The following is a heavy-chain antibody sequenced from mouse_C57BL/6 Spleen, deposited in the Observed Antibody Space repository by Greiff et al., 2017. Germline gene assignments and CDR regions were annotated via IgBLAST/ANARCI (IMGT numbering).Heavy chain of an antibody. CDR1: GYTFTSYW. CDR2: IYPGSGST. J-gene: IGHJ4*01. D-gene: IGHD2-4*01. V-gene: IGHV1-55*01. Sequence: QVQLQQPGAELVKPGASVKMSCKASGYTFTSYWITWVKQRPGQGLEWIGDIYPGSGSTNYNEKFKSKATLTVDTSSSTAYMQLSSLTSEDSAVYYCARSAYDYDKRSAMDYWGQGTSVTVSS. CDR3: ARSAYDYDKRSAMDY.